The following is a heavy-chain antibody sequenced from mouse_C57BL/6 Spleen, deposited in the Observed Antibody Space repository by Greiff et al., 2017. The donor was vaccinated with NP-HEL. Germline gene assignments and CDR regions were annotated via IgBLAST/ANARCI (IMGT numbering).Heavy chain of an antibody. CDR2: IDPEDGDT. D-gene: IGHD1-1*01. V-gene: IGHV14-1*01. CDR1: GFNIKDYY. CDR3: TTLVTTVVSFDY. J-gene: IGHJ2*01. Sequence: EVQLQQSGAELVRPGASVKLSCTASGFNIKDYYMHWVKQRPEQGLEWIGRIDPEDGDTEYAPKFQGKATMTADTSSNTAYLQLSSLTSEDTAVYYWTTLVTTVVSFDYWGQGTTLTVAS.